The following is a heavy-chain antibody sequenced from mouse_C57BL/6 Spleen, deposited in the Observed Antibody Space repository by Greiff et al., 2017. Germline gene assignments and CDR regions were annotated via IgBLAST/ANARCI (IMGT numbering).Heavy chain of an antibody. J-gene: IGHJ2*01. V-gene: IGHV1-62-2*01. CDR2: FYPGSGSV. CDR3: ARHEDAWGPYFDY. Sequence: QVQLKQSGAELVQPGASVKLSCKASGYTFTEYTIHWVKHRSGQGLERIGWFYPGSGSVKYNEQFKDKATLTADKSSSTVYMELSRSTSEDSAVYLCARHEDAWGPYFDYWGQGTTLTVSS. D-gene: IGHD4-1*01. CDR1: GYTFTEYT.